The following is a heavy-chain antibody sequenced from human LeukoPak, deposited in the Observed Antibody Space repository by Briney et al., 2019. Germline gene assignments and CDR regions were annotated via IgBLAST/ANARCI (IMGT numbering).Heavy chain of an antibody. J-gene: IGHJ4*02. Sequence: SGGSLRLSCAASGFTFSSYSMNWVRQAPGKGLEWVSYISSSSSTIYYADSVKGRFTISRDNAKNSLYLQMNSLRAEDTAVYYCARDYDILTGYSQVDYWGQGTLVTVSS. CDR2: ISSSSSTI. CDR1: GFTFSSYS. D-gene: IGHD3-9*01. CDR3: ARDYDILTGYSQVDY. V-gene: IGHV3-48*01.